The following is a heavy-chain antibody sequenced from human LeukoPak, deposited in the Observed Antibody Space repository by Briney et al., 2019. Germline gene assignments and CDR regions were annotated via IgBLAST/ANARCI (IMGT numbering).Heavy chain of an antibody. CDR3: ARGDPHADL. J-gene: IGHJ5*02. Sequence: GGSLRLSYAASGFTFSSYSMNWVRQAPGKGLEWVSLISSSSSYIYYADSVKGRFTISRDNAKNSLYLQMNSLRVEDTGVYFCARGDPHADLWGQGTLVTVSS. CDR1: GFTFSSYS. CDR2: ISSSSSYI. V-gene: IGHV3-21*01.